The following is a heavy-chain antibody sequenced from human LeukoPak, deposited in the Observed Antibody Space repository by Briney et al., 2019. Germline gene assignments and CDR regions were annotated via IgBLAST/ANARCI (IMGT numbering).Heavy chain of an antibody. J-gene: IGHJ4*02. CDR2: ISYTGTT. V-gene: IGHV4-39*02. D-gene: IGHD3-10*01. Sequence: SETLSLTCTVSGGSIGSSAYSWGWIRQPPGKGLEWIGSISYTGTTYYNPSLKSRVTISLDTSKNQFSLKLISVTAADTALYYCAREGPHGSGIYYNPLDYWGQGALVIVSS. CDR3: AREGPHGSGIYYNPLDY. CDR1: GGSIGSSAYS.